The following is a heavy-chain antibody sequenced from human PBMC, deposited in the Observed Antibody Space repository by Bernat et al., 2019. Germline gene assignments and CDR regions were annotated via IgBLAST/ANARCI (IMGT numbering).Heavy chain of an antibody. Sequence: QVQMVQSGAEVKETGASVKVSCKAFGYTFTIYNFHWVRQAPGQGLEWMGWISPNSGVTNYAQKFQGRVTMTRDTSISTIYMELHGLTSDDTALYYCTRGGGTRHIDDWGRGTLVTVSS. J-gene: IGHJ4*02. CDR3: TRGGGTRHIDD. CDR1: GYTFTIYN. D-gene: IGHD1-14*01. CDR2: ISPNSGVT. V-gene: IGHV1-2*02.